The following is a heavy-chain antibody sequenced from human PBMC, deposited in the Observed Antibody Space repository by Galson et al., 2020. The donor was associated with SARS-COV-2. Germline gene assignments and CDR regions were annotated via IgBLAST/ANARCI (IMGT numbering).Heavy chain of an antibody. Sequence: GESLKISCAASGFTFSSYTMNWVRQAPVKGLELVAYIRSSSGTIYYADSVKGRFTISRDNAKNSLYLKLNSLRVEDTAVYYCARERLEYWGQGTLVTVSS. D-gene: IGHD1-1*01. CDR2: IRSSSGTI. CDR3: ARERLEY. V-gene: IGHV3-48*04. J-gene: IGHJ4*02. CDR1: GFTFSSYT.